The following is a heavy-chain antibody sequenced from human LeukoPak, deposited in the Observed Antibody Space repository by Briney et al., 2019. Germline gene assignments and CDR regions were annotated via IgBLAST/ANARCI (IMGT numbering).Heavy chain of an antibody. D-gene: IGHD3-3*01. CDR2: IKQDGSET. V-gene: IGHV3-7*01. Sequence: GGSLRLSCAVSGFTFSSYWMSWVRQAPGKGLEWVANIKQDGSETWYVDSVKGRFTISRDNAKNSLYLQMNSLRAEDTAVYYCARETTLKYYDFWSGYYGYYYYYMDVWGKGTTVTVSS. CDR3: ARETTLKYYDFWSGYYGYYYYYMDV. CDR1: GFTFSSYW. J-gene: IGHJ6*03.